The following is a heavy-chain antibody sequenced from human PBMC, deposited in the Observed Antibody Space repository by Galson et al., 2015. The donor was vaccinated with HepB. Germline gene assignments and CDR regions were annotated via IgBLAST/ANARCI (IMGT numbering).Heavy chain of an antibody. CDR1: GSTFSSYA. CDR3: ASGRTRYSSSWPLERYFDY. D-gene: IGHD6-13*01. Sequence: SLRLSCAASGSTFSSYAMHWVRQAPGKGLEWVAVISYDGSNKYYADSVKGRFTISRDNSKNTLYLQMNSLRAEDTAVYYCASGRTRYSSSWPLERYFDYWGQGTLVTVSS. CDR2: ISYDGSNK. V-gene: IGHV3-30-3*01. J-gene: IGHJ4*02.